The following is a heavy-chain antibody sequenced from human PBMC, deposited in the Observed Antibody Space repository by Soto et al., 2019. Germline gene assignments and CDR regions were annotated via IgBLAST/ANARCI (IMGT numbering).Heavy chain of an antibody. CDR2: VYHTGTA. V-gene: IGHV4-39*01. CDR3: AGLPKRPAEYCSSPTCYNWFDP. CDR1: GGSISSWSYY. D-gene: IGHD2-2*01. Sequence: PSETLSLTCTVSGGSISSWSYYWGWIRQLPGKGLEWIGIVYHTGTAYYNPSLKSRVAISADTSKNQFSLMVTSVTAADTAVYYCAGLPKRPAEYCSSPTCYNWFDPWGQGAVVTVSS. J-gene: IGHJ5*02.